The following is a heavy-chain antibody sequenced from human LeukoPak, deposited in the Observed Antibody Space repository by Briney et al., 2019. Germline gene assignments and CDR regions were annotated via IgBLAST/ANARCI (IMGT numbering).Heavy chain of an antibody. Sequence: SETLSLTCTVSGGSISSHYWSWIRQPPGKGLEWIGYIYYSGSTNYNPPLKSRVTITVDTSKNQFSLKLSSVTAADTAVYYCARADDDSSGALDYWGQGTLVTVSS. J-gene: IGHJ4*02. D-gene: IGHD3-22*01. CDR3: ARADDDSSGALDY. CDR2: IYYSGST. V-gene: IGHV4-59*11. CDR1: GGSISSHY.